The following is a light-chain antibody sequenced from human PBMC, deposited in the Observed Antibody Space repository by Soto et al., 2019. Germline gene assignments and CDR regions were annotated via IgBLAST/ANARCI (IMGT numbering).Light chain of an antibody. CDR2: DAS. J-gene: IGKJ2*01. CDR1: QTVSSSY. Sequence: EIILTQSPATLSLSPGERATLSCGASQTVSSSYLAWYQQKPGLAPRLLIYDASSRATGIPDRFSGSESGTDFTLAISRLESEDVAVYYCQQYGSSPPYTFGQGTKLEIK. CDR3: QQYGSSPPYT. V-gene: IGKV3D-20*01.